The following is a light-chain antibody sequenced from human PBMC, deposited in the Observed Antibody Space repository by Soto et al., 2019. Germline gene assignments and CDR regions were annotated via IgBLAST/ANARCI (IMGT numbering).Light chain of an antibody. CDR1: SSDVGGYNY. Sequence: QSVLTQPPSASGSPGQSVTISCTGTSSDVGGYNYVSWYQHHPGKAPKLIIYEVYKRPSGVPDRFSGSKSGNTAALTVSGLQAEDEADYYCSSYTTSNTRQIVFGTGTKVTV. CDR3: SSYTTSNTRQIV. V-gene: IGLV2-8*01. J-gene: IGLJ1*01. CDR2: EVY.